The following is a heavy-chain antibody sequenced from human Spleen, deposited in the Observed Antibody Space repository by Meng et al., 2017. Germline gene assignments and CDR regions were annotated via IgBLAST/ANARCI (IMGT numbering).Heavy chain of an antibody. J-gene: IGHJ6*02. CDR3: ARDWAYYYDSSGYYSPGYYYYGMDV. CDR2: ISSSSSYI. Sequence: GESLKISCAASGFTFSSYEMSWVRQTPGKGLEWVSSISSSSSYIYYADSVKGRFTISRDNAKNSLYLQMNSLRAEDTAVYYCARDWAYYYDSSGYYSPGYYYYGMDVWGQGTTVTVSS. D-gene: IGHD3-22*01. V-gene: IGHV3-21*01. CDR1: GFTFSSYE.